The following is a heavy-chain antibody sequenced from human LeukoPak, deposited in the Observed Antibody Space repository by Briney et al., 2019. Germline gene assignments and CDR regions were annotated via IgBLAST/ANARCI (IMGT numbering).Heavy chain of an antibody. CDR3: ARSQGYSYGSSY. V-gene: IGHV1-69*13. Sequence: GASVKVSCMAPGGSFGRYAISWVRQAPGQGLEWMGGIVPILGTANYAQKFQGRVTITADDSTGTAYMELTSLRSADTAVYYCARSQGYSYGSSYWGQGTLVTVSS. J-gene: IGHJ4*02. CDR2: IVPILGTA. D-gene: IGHD5-18*01. CDR1: GGSFGRYA.